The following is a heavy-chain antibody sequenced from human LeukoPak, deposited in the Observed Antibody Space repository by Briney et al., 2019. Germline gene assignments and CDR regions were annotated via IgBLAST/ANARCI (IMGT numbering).Heavy chain of an antibody. CDR3: TNTPDFDY. CDR1: GFTFGEYA. D-gene: IGHD2-2*02. Sequence: PGGSLRLSCTASGFTFGEYAMSWVREAPGKGLEWVGFIRSKAYGGTTEYAASVKGRFTISRDDSKSIAYLQMNSLKTEDTAVYYCTNTPDFDYWGQGTLVTVSS. J-gene: IGHJ4*02. V-gene: IGHV3-49*04. CDR2: IRSKAYGGTT.